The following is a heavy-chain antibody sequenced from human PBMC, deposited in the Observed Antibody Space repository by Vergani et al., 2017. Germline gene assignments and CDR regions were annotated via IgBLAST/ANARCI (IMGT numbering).Heavy chain of an antibody. V-gene: IGHV3-30*03. CDR1: GFTFSNFG. J-gene: IGHJ1*01. Sequence: QVHLVESAGGVVQPGGSLRLSCAASGFTFSNFGMHWVRQAPGKGLEWVAVISYDGTQKYYADSVKGRFTISRDNSKSTLYLQMNSLRTEDTAVYYCATKSCGTPGCQIGYFREWGQGTLVTVSS. CDR3: ATKSCGTPGCQIGYFRE. CDR2: ISYDGTQK. D-gene: IGHD1-1*01.